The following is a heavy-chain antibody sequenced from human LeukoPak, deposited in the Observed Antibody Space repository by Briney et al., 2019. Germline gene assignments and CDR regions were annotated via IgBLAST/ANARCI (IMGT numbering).Heavy chain of an antibody. CDR1: GFTFSSYA. V-gene: IGHV3-23*01. Sequence: PGGSLRLSCAASGFTFSSYAMSWVRQAPGKGLEWVSAISGSGGSTYYADSVKGRFTISRDNSKNTLYLQMNSLRAEDTAVYYCARDGKQQLGGNWFDPWGQGTLVTVSS. J-gene: IGHJ5*02. D-gene: IGHD6-13*01. CDR2: ISGSGGST. CDR3: ARDGKQQLGGNWFDP.